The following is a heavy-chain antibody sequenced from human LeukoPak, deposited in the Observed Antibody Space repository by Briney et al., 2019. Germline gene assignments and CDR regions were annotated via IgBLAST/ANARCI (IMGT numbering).Heavy chain of an antibody. Sequence: SETLSLTCTVSGGSISSSYWSWIRQPAGKGLEWIGRIYTSGSTNYNYNPSLKSRVTMSVDTSKNQFSLNLTSVTAADTAVYYCASDPNYALWGQGTLVTVSS. CDR2: IYTSGST. CDR3: ASDPNYAL. V-gene: IGHV4-4*07. D-gene: IGHD5-24*01. CDR1: GGSISSSY. J-gene: IGHJ4*02.